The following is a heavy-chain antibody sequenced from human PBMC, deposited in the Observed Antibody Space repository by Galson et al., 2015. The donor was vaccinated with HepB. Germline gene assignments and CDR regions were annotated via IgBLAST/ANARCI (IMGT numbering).Heavy chain of an antibody. Sequence: SVKVSCKASGYTFTSYNINWVRQATGQGLEWMGWMNPNSGNTGYAQKFQGRVTMTRNTSISTAYMELSSLRSEDTAVYYCATLGRTVTINNGDYWGQGTLVTVSS. CDR2: MNPNSGNT. D-gene: IGHD4-11*01. CDR1: GYTFTSYN. V-gene: IGHV1-8*01. CDR3: ATLGRTVTINNGDY. J-gene: IGHJ4*02.